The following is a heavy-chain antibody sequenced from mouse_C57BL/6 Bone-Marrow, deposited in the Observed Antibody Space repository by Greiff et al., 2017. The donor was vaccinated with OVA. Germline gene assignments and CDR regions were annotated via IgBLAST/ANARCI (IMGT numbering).Heavy chain of an antibody. V-gene: IGHV5-6*02. CDR2: ISSGGSYT. CDR3: ARQGAYYYGPAWFAY. CDR1: GFTFSSYG. Sequence: DVKLVESGGDLVKPGGSLKLSCAASGFTFSSYGMSWVRQTPDKRLAWVATISSGGSYTYYPDSVKGRFTISRDNAKNTLYLQMSSRKSEDAAMYYCARQGAYYYGPAWFAYWGKGTLVTVAA. J-gene: IGHJ3*01. D-gene: IGHD1-1*01.